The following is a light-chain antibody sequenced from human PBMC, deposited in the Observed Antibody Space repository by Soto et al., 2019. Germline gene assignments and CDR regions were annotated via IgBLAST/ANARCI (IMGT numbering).Light chain of an antibody. CDR3: NSYTRSSTLVV. J-gene: IGLJ2*01. CDR1: SSDVGGYNY. V-gene: IGLV2-14*01. CDR2: DVS. Sequence: QSVLTQPASVSGSPGQSITISCTGTSSDVGGYNYVSWYQQHPGKAPKLIIYDVSNRPSGLSNRFSGSKSGDTASLTISGLQAEDEADYYCNSYTRSSTLVVFGGGTKVTVL.